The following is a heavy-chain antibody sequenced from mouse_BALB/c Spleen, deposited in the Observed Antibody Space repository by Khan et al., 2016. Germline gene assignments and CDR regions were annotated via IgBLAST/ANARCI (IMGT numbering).Heavy chain of an antibody. J-gene: IGHJ3*01. CDR3: ARDDQDFDAWFAS. CDR2: IWVGGST. V-gene: IGHV2-9*02. Sequence: VQLQESGPGLVAPSQSLSITCTVSGFSLTNSGVHWVRQPPRKGLDWLGVIWVGGSTDYNSALMSRLSITRDTTQNQVFLKMNSLQTDDTAMYYCARDDQDFDAWFASWGQGTLVTVSA. CDR1: GFSLTNSG.